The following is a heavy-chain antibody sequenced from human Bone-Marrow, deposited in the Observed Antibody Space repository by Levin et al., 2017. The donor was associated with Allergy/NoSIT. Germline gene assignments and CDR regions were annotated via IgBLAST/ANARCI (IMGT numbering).Heavy chain of an antibody. CDR2: IIPIFGTA. J-gene: IGHJ4*02. CDR1: GGTFSSYA. V-gene: IGHV1-69*13. Sequence: SVKVSCKASGGTFSSYAISWVRQAPGQGLEWMGGIIPIFGTANYAQKFQGRVTITADESTSTAYMELSSLRSEDTAVYYCAGARRNPPAAHSIAARRYSAYFDYWGQGTLVTVSS. D-gene: IGHD6-6*01. CDR3: AGARRNPPAAHSIAARRYSAYFDY.